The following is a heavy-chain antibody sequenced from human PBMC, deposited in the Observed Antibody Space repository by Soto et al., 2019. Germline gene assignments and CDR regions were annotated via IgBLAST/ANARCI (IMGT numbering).Heavy chain of an antibody. CDR1: GYTFSTYW. CDR3: ARHVPRLAYAHQPGYMDV. J-gene: IGHJ6*03. V-gene: IGHV5-51*01. Sequence: GESLKISCKTSGYTFSTYWIGWVRQLPGQGLEWMGVIYPLDSYTKYSPSLQGQVTISADKSISTAYLQWSSLKASDTAIYYCARHVPRLAYAHQPGYMDVWGHGTTVTVSS. CDR2: IYPLDSYT. D-gene: IGHD2-21*01.